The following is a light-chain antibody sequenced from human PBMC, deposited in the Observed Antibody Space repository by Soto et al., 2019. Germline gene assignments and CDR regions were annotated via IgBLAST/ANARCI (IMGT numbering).Light chain of an antibody. J-gene: IGLJ2*01. CDR3: QSYDNRLSGSV. V-gene: IGLV1-40*01. CDR2: GDS. Sequence: QSVLTQPPSVSGAPGQRVTISCSGGSSNIGANFDVHWYQQPPGSAPKLLIYGDSNRPSGVPDRFSGSKSGTSASLAITGLQAEDEADYYCQSYDNRLSGSVFGGGTKLTVL. CDR1: SSNIGANFD.